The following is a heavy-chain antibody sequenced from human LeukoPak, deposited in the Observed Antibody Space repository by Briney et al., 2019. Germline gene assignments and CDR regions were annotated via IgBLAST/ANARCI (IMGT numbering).Heavy chain of an antibody. J-gene: IGHJ1*01. CDR3: YGANAEH. CDR2: NNTDGSST. D-gene: IGHD4-23*01. V-gene: IGHV3-74*03. CDR1: GFTFSSYW. Sequence: GGSLRLSCAASGFTFSSYWMHWVRQAPGKGLVWVSGNNTDGSSTMYADSVKGRFTIARDNAKNTLYLQKDSLRAEDTAVYYCYGANAEHWGQGTLVTVSS.